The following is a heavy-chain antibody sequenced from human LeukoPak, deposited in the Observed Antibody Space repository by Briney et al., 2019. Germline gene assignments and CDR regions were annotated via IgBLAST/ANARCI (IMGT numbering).Heavy chain of an antibody. J-gene: IGHJ4*02. V-gene: IGHV4-34*01. Sequence: SETLSLTCAVYGGSFSGYYWSWIRQPPGKGLEWIGEINHSGSTNYNPSLKSRVTISVDTSKNQFSLKLSSVTAADAAVYYCARGEPYYYGSGSYYRGRYYFDYWGQGALVTVSS. CDR3: ARGEPYYYGSGSYYRGRYYFDY. D-gene: IGHD3-10*01. CDR2: INHSGST. CDR1: GGSFSGYY.